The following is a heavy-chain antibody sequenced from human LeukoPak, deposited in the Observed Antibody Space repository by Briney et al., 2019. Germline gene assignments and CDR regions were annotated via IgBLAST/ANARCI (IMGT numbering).Heavy chain of an antibody. Sequence: PWGSLRLSCAASGFTFRSYEMNWVRQAPGKGLEWVSYISSSGSTIYYADSVKGRFTISRDNAKNSLYLQMNSLRAEDTAVYYCARDQGFYDILTGIDYWGQGTLVTVSS. J-gene: IGHJ4*02. CDR1: GFTFRSYE. V-gene: IGHV3-48*03. CDR3: ARDQGFYDILTGIDY. D-gene: IGHD3-9*01. CDR2: ISSSGSTI.